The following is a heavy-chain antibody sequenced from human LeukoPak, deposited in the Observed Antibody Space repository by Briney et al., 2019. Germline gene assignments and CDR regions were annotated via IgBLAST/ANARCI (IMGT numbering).Heavy chain of an antibody. V-gene: IGHV3-66*01. D-gene: IGHD3-16*02. J-gene: IGHJ5*02. Sequence: GGSLRLSCAASGFTVSSNYMSWVRQAPGKGLEWVSVIYSGGSTYCADSVKGRFTISRDNSKNTLYLQMNSLRAEDTAVYYCARDHLPMITFGGVIVRPNWFDPWGQGTLVTVSS. CDR1: GFTVSSNY. CDR3: ARDHLPMITFGGVIVRPNWFDP. CDR2: IYSGGST.